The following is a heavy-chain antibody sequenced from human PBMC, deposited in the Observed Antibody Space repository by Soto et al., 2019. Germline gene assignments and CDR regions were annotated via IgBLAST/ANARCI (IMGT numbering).Heavy chain of an antibody. CDR3: ARDSYGYVDY. CDR2: IWYDGSNK. V-gene: IGHV3-33*01. CDR1: GFTFSSYG. Sequence: PVGSLSLSCAASGFTFSSYGMHWVRQAPGKGLEWVAVIWYDGSNKHYADPVKGRFTISRDNSKNSLYLQMNSLRDEDTAVYYCARDSYGYVDYWGQGTLVTSPQ. J-gene: IGHJ4*02. D-gene: IGHD5-18*01.